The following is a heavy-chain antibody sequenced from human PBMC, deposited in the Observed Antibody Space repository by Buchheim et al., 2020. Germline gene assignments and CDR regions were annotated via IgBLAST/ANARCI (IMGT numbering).Heavy chain of an antibody. J-gene: IGHJ4*02. Sequence: QVQLQESGPGLVKPSETLSLTCTVSGDSLRSGYWTWIRQPPGKRLEWIGYVYHSGSTNYNPSFKSRVAISVDTSKNQFSLRLNSVTAADTAVYYCARLAVDPGVIVHYYFHHWGLG. V-gene: IGHV4-59*08. CDR1: GDSLRSGY. CDR2: VYHSGST. D-gene: IGHD3-16*02. CDR3: ARLAVDPGVIVHYYFHH.